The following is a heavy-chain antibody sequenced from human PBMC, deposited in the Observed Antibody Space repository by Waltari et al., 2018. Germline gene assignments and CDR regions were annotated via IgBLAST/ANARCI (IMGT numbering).Heavy chain of an antibody. Sequence: EVQLVESGGGLVKPGGSLRLSCAASGFTFSSYSMNWVRQAPGKGLEWVSSISRSSSYIYYADAVKGRFTISRDNAKNSLYLQMNSLRAEDTAVYYCASPSGSYSFYYFDYWGQGTLVTVSS. J-gene: IGHJ4*02. V-gene: IGHV3-21*01. CDR1: GFTFSSYS. CDR2: ISRSSSYI. D-gene: IGHD3-10*01. CDR3: ASPSGSYSFYYFDY.